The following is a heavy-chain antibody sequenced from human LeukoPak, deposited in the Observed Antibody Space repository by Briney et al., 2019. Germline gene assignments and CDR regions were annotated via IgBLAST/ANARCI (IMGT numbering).Heavy chain of an antibody. CDR2: ISSSSSYI. V-gene: IGHV3-21*01. J-gene: IGHJ6*03. CDR1: GFTFSSYS. Sequence: PGGSLRLSCAASGFTFSSYSMNWVRQAPGKGLEWVSSISSSSSYIYYADSVKGRFTISRDNAKNSLYLQMNSLRAEDTAVCYCARHFDLDWGGDYYYYYMDVWGKGTTVTVSS. CDR3: ARHFDLDWGGDYYYYYMDV. D-gene: IGHD7-27*01.